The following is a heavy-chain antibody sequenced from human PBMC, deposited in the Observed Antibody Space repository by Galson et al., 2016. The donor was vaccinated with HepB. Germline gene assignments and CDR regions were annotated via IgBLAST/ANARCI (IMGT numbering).Heavy chain of an antibody. Sequence: SLRLSCAASGFTFSSYWMHWVRQAPGKGLVWVSHINSDGSSTTYADSVKGRFTISRDNANNTLYLQMNSLRAEDSAVYYFARGLYYYGSGSYYIRNNWFDPWGQGTLVTVSS. CDR2: INSDGSST. CDR3: ARGLYYYGSGSYYIRNNWFDP. J-gene: IGHJ5*02. D-gene: IGHD3-10*01. CDR1: GFTFSSYW. V-gene: IGHV3-74*01.